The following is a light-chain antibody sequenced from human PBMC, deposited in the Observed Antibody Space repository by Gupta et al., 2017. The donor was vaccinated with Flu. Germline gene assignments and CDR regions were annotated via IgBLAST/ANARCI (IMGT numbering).Light chain of an antibody. CDR3: QQRSNGPPTYT. CDR1: QSVSSY. Sequence: EIVLTQSPATLSLSPGERATLSCRASQSVSSYLAWYQQKPGQAPRLLIYDASNRATGIPARFSGSASGTDFTLTISSREPEDFAVYYCQQRSNGPPTYTFGQGTKMEIK. V-gene: IGKV3-11*01. CDR2: DAS. J-gene: IGKJ2*01.